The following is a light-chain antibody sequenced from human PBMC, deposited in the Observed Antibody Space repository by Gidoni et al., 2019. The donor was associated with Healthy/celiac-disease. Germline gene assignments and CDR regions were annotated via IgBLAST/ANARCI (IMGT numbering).Light chain of an antibody. Sequence: QSGLTQPPSVSGAPGQRVTISCTGSSSHSVAGYDVNWYQQLPGTAPKLLIYGNSNRPSGDPDRFSGSKSGTSASLAITGLQAEDEADYYCQSYDSSLSVVFGTGTKLTVL. V-gene: IGLV1-40*01. CDR3: QSYDSSLSVV. CDR1: SSHSVAGYD. CDR2: GNS. J-gene: IGLJ1*01.